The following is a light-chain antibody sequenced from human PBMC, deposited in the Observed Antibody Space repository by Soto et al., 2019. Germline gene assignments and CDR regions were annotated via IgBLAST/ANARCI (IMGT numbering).Light chain of an antibody. V-gene: IGKV1-39*01. CDR2: AAS. CDR3: QKSYRTS. J-gene: IGKJ1*01. Sequence: DIQMTQSPSSLSASVGDRVTITCRASQSISSHLNWYQQKPGKAPKLLIYAASSLQSGVPSRFSGSGSGTDFTPTISSLQPEDFATYYCQKSYRTSFGQGTKVDIX. CDR1: QSISSH.